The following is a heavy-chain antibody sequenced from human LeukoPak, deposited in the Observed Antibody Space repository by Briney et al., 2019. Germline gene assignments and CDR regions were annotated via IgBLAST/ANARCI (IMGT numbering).Heavy chain of an antibody. CDR2: ISSSSSYI. CDR1: GFTFSSYS. J-gene: IGHJ3*02. Sequence: PGGSLRLSCAASGFTFSSYSMNWVRQAPGKGLEWVSSISSSSSYIYYADSVKGRFTISRDNAKNSLYLQMNSLRAEDMALYYCAKGDDYDILKCAFDIWGQGTMVTVSS. CDR3: AKGDDYDILKCAFDI. D-gene: IGHD3-9*01. V-gene: IGHV3-21*04.